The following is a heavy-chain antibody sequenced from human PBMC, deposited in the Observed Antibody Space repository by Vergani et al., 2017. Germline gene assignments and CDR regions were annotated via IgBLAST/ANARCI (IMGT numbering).Heavy chain of an antibody. CDR2: IYYSGST. Sequence: QLQLQESGPGLVKPSETLSLTCTVSGGSISSSSYYWGWIRQPPGKGLEWIGSIYYSGSTYYNPSLKSRVTISVDTSKNQFSLKLGSVTAADTAVYYCAGTSGYYYYYYGMDVWGQGTTVTVSS. CDR1: GGSISSSSYY. D-gene: IGHD5-12*01. V-gene: IGHV4-39*01. J-gene: IGHJ6*02. CDR3: AGTSGYYYYYYGMDV.